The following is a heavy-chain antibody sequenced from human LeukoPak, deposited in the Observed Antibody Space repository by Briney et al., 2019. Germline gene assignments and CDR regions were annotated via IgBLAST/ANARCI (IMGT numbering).Heavy chain of an antibody. V-gene: IGHV4-39*01. J-gene: IGHJ4*02. Sequence: SETLSLTFIVSGVFISSGSFYWGWIRQPPGNGLDLIGTMSYSGNTYYNPSLKPRVTISVDTSKNQFSLKLNSVTPADTAVYYCARHSYGDYGSFDFRGQGTLVTVSS. CDR1: GVFISSGSFY. D-gene: IGHD4-17*01. CDR2: MSYSGNT. CDR3: ARHSYGDYGSFDF.